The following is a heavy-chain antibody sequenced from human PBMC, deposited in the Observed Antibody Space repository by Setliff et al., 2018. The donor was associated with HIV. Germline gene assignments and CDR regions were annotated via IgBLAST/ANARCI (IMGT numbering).Heavy chain of an antibody. Sequence: PSETLSLTCAVYGGSFSGYYWNWIRQPPGKGLEWIANIYHNGNTHYNPSVKSRVTISVDTSKNQFSLRLTSVSAADTALYYCAGSMGATKGSWFEPWGQGTLVTVSS. CDR3: AGSMGATKGSWFEP. J-gene: IGHJ5*02. V-gene: IGHV4-34*01. CDR2: IYHNGNT. CDR1: GGSFSGYY. D-gene: IGHD1-26*01.